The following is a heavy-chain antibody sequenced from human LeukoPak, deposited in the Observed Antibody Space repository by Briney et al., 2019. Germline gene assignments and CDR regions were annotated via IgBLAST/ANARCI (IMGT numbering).Heavy chain of an antibody. D-gene: IGHD3-3*01. CDR1: GYSFTSYW. J-gene: IGHJ6*03. CDR2: IYPGDSDT. CDR3: ASQIPNYDFWSGYYRDRSYYCYYYMDV. V-gene: IGHV5-51*01. Sequence: GESLKISCKGSGYSFTSYWIGWVRQMPGKGLEWMGIIYPGDSDTRYSPSFQGQVTISADKSIRTASLQWSSLKASDTAMYYCASQIPNYDFWSGYYRDRSYYCYYYMDVWGKGTTVTVSS.